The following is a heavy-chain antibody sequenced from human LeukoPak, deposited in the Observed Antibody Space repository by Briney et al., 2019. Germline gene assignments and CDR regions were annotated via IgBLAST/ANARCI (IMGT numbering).Heavy chain of an antibody. Sequence: GGSLRLSCAASAFSLNAYNMNWVRQAPGKGLEWVSSISYTGTYIYYADSVKGRFTISRDNAQNSLYLQMNSLRVEDTAIYYCVRDRGTYRPIDYWGQGTLVTVSS. J-gene: IGHJ4*02. CDR2: ISYTGTYI. CDR1: AFSLNAYN. D-gene: IGHD1-26*01. CDR3: VRDRGTYRPIDY. V-gene: IGHV3-21*04.